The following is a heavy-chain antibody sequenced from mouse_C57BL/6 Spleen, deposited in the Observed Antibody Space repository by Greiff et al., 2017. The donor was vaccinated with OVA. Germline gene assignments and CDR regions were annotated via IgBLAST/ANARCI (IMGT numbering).Heavy chain of an antibody. D-gene: IGHD1-1*01. J-gene: IGHJ1*03. V-gene: IGHV14-2*01. CDR1: GFNIKDYY. Sequence: EVQLQQSGAELVKPGASVKLSCTASGFNIKDYYMHWVKQRTEQGLEWIGRIDPEDGETKYAPKFQGKATITVDKSSNTAYLQLSSLTSEDTAVYYCARRDYGSSSYWYFDVWGTGTTVTVSS. CDR3: ARRDYGSSSYWYFDV. CDR2: IDPEDGET.